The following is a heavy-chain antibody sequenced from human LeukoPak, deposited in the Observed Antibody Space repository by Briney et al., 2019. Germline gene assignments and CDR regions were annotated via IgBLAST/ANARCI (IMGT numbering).Heavy chain of an antibody. Sequence: GGSLRLSCAASGFTFSSYGMHWVRQAPGKGLEWVAVIWYDGSNKYYADSVKGRFTISRDNSKNTLYLQMNSLRAEDTAVYYCARDLCSTTSCFDYWGQGTLVSVSS. J-gene: IGHJ4*02. CDR3: ARDLCSTTSCFDY. V-gene: IGHV3-33*01. CDR2: IWYDGSNK. D-gene: IGHD2-2*01. CDR1: GFTFSSYG.